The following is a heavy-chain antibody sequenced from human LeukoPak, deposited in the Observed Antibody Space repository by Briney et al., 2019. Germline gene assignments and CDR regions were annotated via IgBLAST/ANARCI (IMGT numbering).Heavy chain of an antibody. D-gene: IGHD3-22*01. Sequence: GGSLRLSSAASGFTFSSYSMNWVRQAPGKGLEWVSSISSSSSYIYYADSVKGRFTISRDNAKNSLYLQMNSLRAEDTAVYYCARDLGRYSDSSGWGYWGQGTLVTVSS. V-gene: IGHV3-21*01. CDR2: ISSSSSYI. CDR1: GFTFSSYS. J-gene: IGHJ4*02. CDR3: ARDLGRYSDSSGWGY.